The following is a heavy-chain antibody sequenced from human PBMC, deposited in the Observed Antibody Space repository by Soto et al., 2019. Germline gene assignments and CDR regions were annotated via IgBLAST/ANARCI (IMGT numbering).Heavy chain of an antibody. CDR2: ISSSSSTI. V-gene: IGHV3-48*02. Sequence: GGSLRLSCAASGFTFSSYSMNWVRQAPGKGLEWVSYISSSSSTIYYADSVRGRFTISRDNAKNSLYLQMNSLRDEDTAVYYCARDQLVATTFGTLDYWGQGTLVTVSS. CDR1: GFTFSSYS. D-gene: IGHD5-12*01. J-gene: IGHJ4*02. CDR3: ARDQLVATTFGTLDY.